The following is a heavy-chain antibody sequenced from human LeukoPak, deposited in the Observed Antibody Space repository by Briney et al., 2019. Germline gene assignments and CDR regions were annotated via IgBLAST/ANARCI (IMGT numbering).Heavy chain of an antibody. V-gene: IGHV3-73*01. Sequence: QPGRSLRLSCAASGFTFSGSAMHWVRQASGKGLEWVGRIRSKANSYATAYAASVKGRFTISRDDSKNTAYLQMNSLKTEDTAVYYCTRTAAGAFDYWGQGTLVTVSS. D-gene: IGHD6-13*01. CDR3: TRTAAGAFDY. CDR1: GFTFSGSA. CDR2: IRSKANSYAT. J-gene: IGHJ4*02.